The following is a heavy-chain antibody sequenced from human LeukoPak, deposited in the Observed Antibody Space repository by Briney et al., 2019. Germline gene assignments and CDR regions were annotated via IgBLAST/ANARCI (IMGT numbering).Heavy chain of an antibody. CDR2: MNPNSGNT. D-gene: IGHD2-2*01. CDR1: GYTFTSYD. CDR3: ARGGPYCSSTGCYYYYGMDV. Sequence: GASVKVSCKASGYTFTSYDINWVRQATGQGLEWMGWMNPNSGNTGYAQKFQGRVTMTRNTSISTAYMELSSLRSEDTAVYYCARGGPYCSSTGCYYYYGMDVWGQGTTVTVSS. J-gene: IGHJ6*02. V-gene: IGHV1-8*01.